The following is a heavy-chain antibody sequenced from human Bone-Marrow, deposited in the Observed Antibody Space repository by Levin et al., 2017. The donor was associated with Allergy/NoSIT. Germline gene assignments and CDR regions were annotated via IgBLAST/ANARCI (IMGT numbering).Heavy chain of an antibody. Sequence: HTGGSLRLSCAASGFTFSSYGMHWVRQAPGKGLEWVAVIWYDGSNKYYADSVKGRFTISRDNSKNTLYLQMNSLRAEDTAVYYCARSDGAARMSHMDVWGKGTTVTVSS. CDR1: GFTFSSYG. J-gene: IGHJ6*03. CDR2: IWYDGSNK. V-gene: IGHV3-33*01. D-gene: IGHD6-6*01. CDR3: ARSDGAARMSHMDV.